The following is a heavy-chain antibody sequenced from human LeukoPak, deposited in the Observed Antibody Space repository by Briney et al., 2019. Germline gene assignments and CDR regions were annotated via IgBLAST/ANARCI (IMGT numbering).Heavy chain of an antibody. CDR1: GYTFTSYG. D-gene: IGHD4-17*01. V-gene: IGHV1-18*01. Sequence: ASVKVSCKASGYTFTSYGISWVRQAPGQGLEWMGWISAYNGNTNYAQKLQGRVTMTTDTSTSTAYMELRSLRSEDTAVYYCATSAVTTRFDYWGQGTLVTVSS. J-gene: IGHJ4*02. CDR3: ATSAVTTRFDY. CDR2: ISAYNGNT.